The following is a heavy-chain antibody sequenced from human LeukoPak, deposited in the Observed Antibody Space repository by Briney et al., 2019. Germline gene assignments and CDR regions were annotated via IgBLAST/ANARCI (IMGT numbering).Heavy chain of an antibody. J-gene: IGHJ3*01. Sequence: PETLSLTCTVSGYSISNGYYWGWIRQPPGKGLECIGIMFHDGGTNYNPSAKSRVTISADTSKNQFSLKLTSVTAADTAVYYCARAPPIVAAGPDAFDFWGQGTMVTVSS. D-gene: IGHD6-13*01. CDR2: MFHDGGT. V-gene: IGHV4-38-2*02. CDR3: ARAPPIVAAGPDAFDF. CDR1: GYSISNGYY.